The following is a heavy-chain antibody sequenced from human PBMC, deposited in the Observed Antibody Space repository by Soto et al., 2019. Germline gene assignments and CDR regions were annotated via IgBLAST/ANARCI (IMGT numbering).Heavy chain of an antibody. Sequence: PSETLSLTCAVYGGSFSGYYWSWIRQPPGKGLEWIGEINHSGSTNYNPSLKSRVTISVDTSKNQFSLKLSSVTAADTAVYYCATRPFYDILTGHHFTQFGYYFDYWGQGTLVTVSS. CDR3: ATRPFYDILTGHHFTQFGYYFDY. D-gene: IGHD3-9*01. CDR2: INHSGST. CDR1: GGSFSGYY. V-gene: IGHV4-34*01. J-gene: IGHJ4*02.